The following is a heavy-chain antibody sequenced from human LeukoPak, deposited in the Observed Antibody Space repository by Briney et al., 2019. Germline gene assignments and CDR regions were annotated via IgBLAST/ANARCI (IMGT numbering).Heavy chain of an antibody. CDR2: IYYSGST. V-gene: IGHV4-59*01. J-gene: IGHJ4*02. D-gene: IGHD6-13*01. Sequence: SETLSLTCTVSGVSFSSYYWSWIRQPPGKGLEWIGYIYYSGSTNYNPSLKSRVTISVDTSKNQFSLKLSSVTAADTAVYYCARARYSSSWACDYWGQGTLVTVSS. CDR1: GVSFSSYY. CDR3: ARARYSSSWACDY.